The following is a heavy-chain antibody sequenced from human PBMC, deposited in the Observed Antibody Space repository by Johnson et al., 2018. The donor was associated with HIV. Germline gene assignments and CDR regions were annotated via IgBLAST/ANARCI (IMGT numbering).Heavy chain of an antibody. CDR3: AKGAPPRGWLSGPDI. D-gene: IGHD5-12*01. J-gene: IGHJ3*02. CDR1: GFNFDDYG. Sequence: VQLVESGGGVVRPGGSLRLSCAASGFNFDDYGMSWVRQTPGEGLEWVATIKEDGSQKYYADSVKGRFTISRDNAKNSLYLQMNSLRAEDPAVYYCAKGAPPRGWLSGPDIWGQGTMVTVSS. V-gene: IGHV3-7*03. CDR2: IKEDGSQK.